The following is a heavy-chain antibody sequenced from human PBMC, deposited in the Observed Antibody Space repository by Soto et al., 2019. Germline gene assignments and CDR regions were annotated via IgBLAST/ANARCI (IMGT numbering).Heavy chain of an antibody. J-gene: IGHJ6*02. CDR2: IDGDDDK. CDR1: GFSLSTSGMY. D-gene: IGHD6-13*01. CDR3: ARARISDLYYGVDL. V-gene: IGHV2-70*11. Sequence: AGPTLVNPTQTFTLTCTFSGFSLSTSGMYVSWIRQPPGKALEWLARIDGDDDKYYSTSLKTRLTISKDTSKNQVVLTMTNLDPVDTATYFCARARISDLYYGVDLGVQGTTATVPS.